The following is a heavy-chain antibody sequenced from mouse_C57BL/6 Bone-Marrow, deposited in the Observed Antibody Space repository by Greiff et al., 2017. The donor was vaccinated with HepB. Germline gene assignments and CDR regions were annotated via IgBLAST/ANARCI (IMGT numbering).Heavy chain of an antibody. CDR1: GFTFSDYY. CDR2: ISNGGGST. V-gene: IGHV5-12*01. D-gene: IGHD2-1*01. CDR3: ARHDGNYGDWYFDV. J-gene: IGHJ1*03. Sequence: EVMLVESGGGLVQPGGSLKLSCAASGFTFSDYYMYWVRQTPEKRLEWVAYISNGGGSTYYPDTVKGRFTISRDNAKNTLYLQMSRLKSEDTAMYYCARHDGNYGDWYFDVWGTGTTVTVSS.